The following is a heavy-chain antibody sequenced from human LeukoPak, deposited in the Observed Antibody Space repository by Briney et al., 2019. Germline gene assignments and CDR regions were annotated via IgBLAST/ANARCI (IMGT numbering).Heavy chain of an antibody. V-gene: IGHV3-21*01. Sequence: GGSLRLSCAASGSTFSSYSMNWVRQAPGKGLEWVSSISSSSSYIYYADSVKGRFTISRDNAKNSLYLQMNSLRAEDTAVYYCARAPGGYDVLYQFDHWGQGTLVTVSS. CDR1: GSTFSSYS. J-gene: IGHJ4*02. D-gene: IGHD3-3*01. CDR3: ARAPGGYDVLYQFDH. CDR2: ISSSSSYI.